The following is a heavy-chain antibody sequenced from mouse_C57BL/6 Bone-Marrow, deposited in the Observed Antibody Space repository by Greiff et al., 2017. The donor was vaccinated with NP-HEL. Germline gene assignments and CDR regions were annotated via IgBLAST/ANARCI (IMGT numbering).Heavy chain of an antibody. CDR2: IDPSDSYT. Sequence: QVHVKQPGAELVMPGASVKLSCKASGYTFTSYWMHWVKQRPGQGLEWIGEIDPSDSYTNYNQKFKGKSTLTVDKSSSTAYMQLSSLTSEDSAVYYCARRGHYSNSFAYWGQGTLVTVSA. J-gene: IGHJ3*01. CDR1: GYTFTSYW. V-gene: IGHV1-69*01. CDR3: ARRGHYSNSFAY. D-gene: IGHD2-5*01.